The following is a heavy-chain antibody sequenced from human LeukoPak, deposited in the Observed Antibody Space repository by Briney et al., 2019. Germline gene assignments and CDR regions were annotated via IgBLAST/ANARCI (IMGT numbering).Heavy chain of an antibody. CDR1: GFTVITND. V-gene: IGHV3-53*01. D-gene: IGHD1-14*01. CDR2: LYCDGNT. CDR3: ARGVEPLAANTLAY. Sequence: GGSLRLSCAASGFTVITNDMTWVRQAPGKGLEWVSVLYCDGNTKYADSVQGRFTISRDHSKNTLYLEMNSLSPDDTAVYYCARGVEPLAANTLAYWGQGTLVTVSS. J-gene: IGHJ4*02.